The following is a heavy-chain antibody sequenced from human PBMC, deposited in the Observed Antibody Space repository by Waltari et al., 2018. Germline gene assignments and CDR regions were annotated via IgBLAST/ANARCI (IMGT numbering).Heavy chain of an antibody. D-gene: IGHD3-16*01. J-gene: IGHJ5*02. V-gene: IGHV1-69*12. CDR1: GGTFSSYA. CDR2: IIPIFGTA. CDR3: AREPTITFGGNWFDP. Sequence: QVQLVQSGAEVKKPGSSVKVSCKAPGGTFSSYAISWVRQAPGQGLEGMGGIIPIFGTANYAQKFQGRVTITADESTSTAYMELSSLRSEDTAVYYCAREPTITFGGNWFDPWGQGTLVTVSS.